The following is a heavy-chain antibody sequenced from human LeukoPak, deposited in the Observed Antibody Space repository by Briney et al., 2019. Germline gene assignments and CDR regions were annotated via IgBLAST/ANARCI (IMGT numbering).Heavy chain of an antibody. CDR2: ITGNGGST. Sequence: GGSLRLSCAASGFTFSSYAMHWVRQAPGQGLEYVSGITGNGGSTYYANSVKGRFTISRDNSRNTQMGSLRIEDMAVYYCAISPPTGTTWYFDLWGRGTLVTVS. CDR1: GFTFSSYA. CDR3: AISPPTGTTWYFDL. V-gene: IGHV3-64*01. D-gene: IGHD1-7*01. J-gene: IGHJ2*01.